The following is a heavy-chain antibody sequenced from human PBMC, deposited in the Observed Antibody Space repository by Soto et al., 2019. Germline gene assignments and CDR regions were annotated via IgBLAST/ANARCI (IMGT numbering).Heavy chain of an antibody. CDR1: GGSISSSSYY. CDR3: ARQDIVVVPAAAYYYYYGMDV. D-gene: IGHD2-2*01. V-gene: IGHV4-39*01. CDR2: IYYSGST. Sequence: SETLSLTCTVSGGSISSSSYYWGWIRQPPGKGLEWIGSIYYSGSTYYNPSLKSRVTISVDTSKNQFSLKLSSVTAADTAVYYCARQDIVVVPAAAYYYYYGMDVWGQGTTVTV. J-gene: IGHJ6*02.